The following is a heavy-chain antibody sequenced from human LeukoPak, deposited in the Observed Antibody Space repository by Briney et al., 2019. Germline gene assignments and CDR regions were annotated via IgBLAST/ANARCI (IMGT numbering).Heavy chain of an antibody. J-gene: IGHJ2*01. V-gene: IGHV3-48*03. CDR3: ARLPGYSSSWYDWYFDL. Sequence: GGSLRLSCAASGFTFSTSWMHWVHQAPGKGLEWVSYISSSASTIYSADSVKGRFTISRDNAKNSLYLQMNSLRAEDTAVYYCARLPGYSSSWYDWYFDLWGRGTLVTVSS. CDR1: GFTFSTSW. CDR2: ISSSASTI. D-gene: IGHD6-13*01.